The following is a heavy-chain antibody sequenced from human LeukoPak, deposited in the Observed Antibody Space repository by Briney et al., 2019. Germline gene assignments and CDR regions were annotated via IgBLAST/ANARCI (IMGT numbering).Heavy chain of an antibody. V-gene: IGHV1-18*01. CDR1: GYTFTSYG. CDR3: ARGAVSRREWQGVDWFDT. CDR2: ISAYNGNT. Sequence: ASVKVSCKASGYTFTSYGISWVRQAPGQGLEWMGWISAYNGNTNYAQKLQGRVTMTTDTSTSTTYMDLRSLRPDDTAMYFCARGAVSRREWQGVDWFDTWGQGTLVIVSS. J-gene: IGHJ5*02. D-gene: IGHD3-10*01.